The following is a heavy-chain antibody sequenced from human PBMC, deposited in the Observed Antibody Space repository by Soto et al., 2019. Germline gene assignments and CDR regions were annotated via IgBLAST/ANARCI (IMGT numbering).Heavy chain of an antibody. CDR3: AVYGSGSYYSYYYYGMDV. D-gene: IGHD3-10*01. CDR2: ISGSGGST. J-gene: IGHJ6*02. V-gene: IGHV3-23*01. Sequence: QPGGSLRLSCAASGFTFSSYAMSWVRQAPGKGLEWVSAISGSGGSTYYADSVKGRFTISRDNSKNTLYLQMNSLRAEDTAVYYCAVYGSGSYYSYYYYGMDVWGQGTTVTVSS. CDR1: GFTFSSYA.